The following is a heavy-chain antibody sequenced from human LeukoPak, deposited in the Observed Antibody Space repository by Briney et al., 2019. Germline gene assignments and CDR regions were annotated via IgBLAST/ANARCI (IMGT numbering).Heavy chain of an antibody. Sequence: GGSLRLSCAASGFTVSTSYLNWVRQAPGKGLEWVSVIYSDGSTYYADSVRGRFTISRDNSKNTLYLQMSSLRAEDTALYYCAKVVNSGYYYYFDYWGQGTLVTVSS. V-gene: IGHV3-53*01. CDR1: GFTVSTSY. J-gene: IGHJ4*02. CDR2: IYSDGST. D-gene: IGHD1-26*01. CDR3: AKVVNSGYYYYFDY.